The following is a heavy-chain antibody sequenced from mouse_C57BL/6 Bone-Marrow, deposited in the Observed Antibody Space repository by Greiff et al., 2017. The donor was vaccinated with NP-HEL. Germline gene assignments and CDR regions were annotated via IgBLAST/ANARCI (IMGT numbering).Heavy chain of an antibody. CDR2: ISYDGSN. D-gene: IGHD2-2*01. Sequence: EVKLVESGPGLVKPSQSLSLTCSVTGYSITSGYYWNWIRQFPGNKLEWMGYISYDGSNNYNPSLKNRISITRDTSKNQFFLKLNSVTTEDTATYYCARDGGYGWYFDVWGTGTTVTVSS. V-gene: IGHV3-6*01. CDR1: GYSITSGYY. J-gene: IGHJ1*03. CDR3: ARDGGYGWYFDV.